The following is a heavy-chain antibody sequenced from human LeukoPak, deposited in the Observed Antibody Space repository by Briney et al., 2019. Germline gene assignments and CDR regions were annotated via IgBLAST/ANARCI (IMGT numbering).Heavy chain of an antibody. V-gene: IGHV1-69*04. CDR2: IIPILGIA. CDR1: GGTFSSYA. CDR3: ASPLEMATINHDASDI. Sequence: SVKVSCKASGGTFSSYAISWVRQAPGQGLEWMGRIIPILGIANYAQKFQGRVTITADKSTSTAYMELSSLRSEDTAVYYCASPLEMATINHDASDIWGQGTMVTVSS. D-gene: IGHD5-24*01. J-gene: IGHJ3*02.